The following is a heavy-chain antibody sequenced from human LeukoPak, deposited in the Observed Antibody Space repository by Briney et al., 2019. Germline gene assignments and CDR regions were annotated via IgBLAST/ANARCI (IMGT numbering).Heavy chain of an antibody. V-gene: IGHV3-9*01. J-gene: IGHJ4*02. CDR1: GFTFSSYA. D-gene: IGHD1-26*01. Sequence: LRLSCAASGFTFSSYAMHWVRQAPGKGLEWVSGISWNSGSIGYADSVKGRFTISRDNAKNSLYLQMNSLRAEDTALYYCATVSGSYLPDYWGQGTLVTVSS. CDR3: ATVSGSYLPDY. CDR2: ISWNSGSI.